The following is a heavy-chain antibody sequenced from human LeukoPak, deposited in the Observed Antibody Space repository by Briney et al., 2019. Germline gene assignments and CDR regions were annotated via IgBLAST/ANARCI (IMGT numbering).Heavy chain of an antibody. CDR1: GXSFTSYW. D-gene: IGHD4-23*01. CDR2: IYPGDSDT. J-gene: IGHJ4*02. CDR3: ARTSGDNDGNALYFDY. Sequence: GESLKISCKGSGXSFTSYWNGWVRQMPGKGLECMGFIYPGDSDTRYSPSFQGQVTFSADKSISTAYLQWSSLKASDTAMYYCARTSGDNDGNALYFDYWGQGTLVTVSS. V-gene: IGHV5-51*01.